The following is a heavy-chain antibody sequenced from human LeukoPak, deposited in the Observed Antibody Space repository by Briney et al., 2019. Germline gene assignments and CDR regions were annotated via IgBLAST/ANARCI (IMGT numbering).Heavy chain of an antibody. CDR1: EFDFFSYG. Sequence: GGSLRLSCVASEFDFFSYGMQWVRQAPGKGLVWVSRIFTDGSTTSYADSVKGRLTISRDNAKNTLYLEMKSLRVEDTAVYYCARELPREVTLDYWGQGTLVTVSP. J-gene: IGHJ4*01. D-gene: IGHD2-21*02. CDR3: ARELPREVTLDY. CDR2: IFTDGSTT. V-gene: IGHV3-74*01.